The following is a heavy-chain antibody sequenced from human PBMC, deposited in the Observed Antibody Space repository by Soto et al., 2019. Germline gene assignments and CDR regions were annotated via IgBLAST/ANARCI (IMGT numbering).Heavy chain of an antibody. CDR3: AKDLGYYGSGSSKPANWFDP. V-gene: IGHV3-23*01. J-gene: IGHJ5*02. CDR1: GFNFSRYA. D-gene: IGHD3-10*01. Sequence: PGGALRLSCAASGFNFSRYAMSWVRQAPGKGLEWVSAISGSGGSTYYADSVKGRFNISRDNSKNTLYLQMNSLRAEDTAVYYCAKDLGYYGSGSSKPANWFDPWGQGTLVTVSS. CDR2: ISGSGGST.